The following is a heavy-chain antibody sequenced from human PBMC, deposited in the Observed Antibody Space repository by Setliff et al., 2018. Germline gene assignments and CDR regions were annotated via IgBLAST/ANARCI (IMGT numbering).Heavy chain of an antibody. CDR1: GFTFSSYS. V-gene: IGHV3-48*01. CDR2: ISSSSSNI. D-gene: IGHD2-2*01. J-gene: IGHJ6*03. Sequence: PGGSLRLSCAASGFTFSSYSMNWVRQAPGKGLEWVSYISSSSSNIYYADSVKGRFTISRDNAKNSLYLQMNSLRAEDTAVYYCARVTKPAAISYYYYMDVWGKGTTVTVSS. CDR3: ARVTKPAAISYYYYMDV.